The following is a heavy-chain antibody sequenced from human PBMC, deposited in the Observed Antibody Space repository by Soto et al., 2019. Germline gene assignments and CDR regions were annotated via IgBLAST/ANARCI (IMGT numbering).Heavy chain of an antibody. V-gene: IGHV1-18*01. D-gene: IGHD6-13*01. J-gene: IGHJ1*01. CDR2: ISGYNGNT. CDR3: GRERDGSSWSSAEYLQH. Sequence: QVQLVQSGVEVKKPGASVKVSCKASGYTFTSYGIHWVRQAPGQGLEWMGWISGYNGNTHYAQKFQGRVTMTTDTSTTTAYMDLRNLRSDDTAVYYCGRERDGSSWSSAEYLQHWGQDTLVTVSS. CDR1: GYTFTSYG.